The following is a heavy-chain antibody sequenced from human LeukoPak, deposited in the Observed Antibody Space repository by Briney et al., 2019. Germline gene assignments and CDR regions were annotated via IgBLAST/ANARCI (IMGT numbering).Heavy chain of an antibody. CDR3: ARVGYCSSTSCYYYYYGMDV. J-gene: IGHJ6*04. CDR2: IIPIFGTA. Sequence: GASVKVSCKASGGTFSSYAISWVRQAPGQGLEWMGGIIPIFGTANYAQEFQGRVTITADESTSTAYMELSSLRSEDTAVYYCARVGYCSSTSCYYYYYGMDVWGKGTTVTVSS. CDR1: GGTFSSYA. D-gene: IGHD2-2*01. V-gene: IGHV1-69*01.